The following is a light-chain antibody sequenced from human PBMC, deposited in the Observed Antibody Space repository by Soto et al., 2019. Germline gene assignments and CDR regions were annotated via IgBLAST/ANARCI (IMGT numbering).Light chain of an antibody. J-gene: IGLJ3*02. CDR2: VNSDGSH. CDR3: QTWGTGIRV. V-gene: IGLV4-69*01. Sequence: QSVLTQSPSASASLGASVKLTCTLSSGHSSYAIAWHQQQPEEGPRYLMKVNSDGSHTKGDGIPDRFSGSSSGAECYLIISSLQSEDEADYYCQTWGTGIRVFGGGTKLTVL. CDR1: SGHSSYA.